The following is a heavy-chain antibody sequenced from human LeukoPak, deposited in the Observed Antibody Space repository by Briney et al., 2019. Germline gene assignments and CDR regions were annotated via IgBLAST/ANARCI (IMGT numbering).Heavy chain of an antibody. D-gene: IGHD1-26*01. CDR2: ISYDGSEE. CDR1: GFTFSNYA. CDR3: AREVGARHHNDY. V-gene: IGHV3-30*04. Sequence: GRSLRLSCAASGFTFSNYAMHWVRQAPGKGLEWVAVISYDGSEESYADSVKGRFTISRDNSKNTLYLQMNSLRAEDTGVYYCAREVGARHHNDYWGQGTLVTVSS. J-gene: IGHJ4*02.